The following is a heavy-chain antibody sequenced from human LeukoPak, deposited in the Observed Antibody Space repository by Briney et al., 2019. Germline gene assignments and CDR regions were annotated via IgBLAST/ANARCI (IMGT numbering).Heavy chain of an antibody. J-gene: IGHJ5*02. CDR1: GGSISSYY. CDR3: ARHKGEAYDFWSGYYEGYNWFDP. V-gene: IGHV4-39*01. D-gene: IGHD3-3*01. Sequence: PSETLSLTCTVSGGSISSYYWGWIRQPPGKGLEWIGSIYYSGSTYYNPSLKSRVTISVDTSKNQFSLKLSSVTAADTAVYYCARHKGEAYDFWSGYYEGYNWFDPWGQGTLVTVSS. CDR2: IYYSGST.